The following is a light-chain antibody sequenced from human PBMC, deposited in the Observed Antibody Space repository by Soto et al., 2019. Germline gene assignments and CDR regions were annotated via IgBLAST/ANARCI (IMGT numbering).Light chain of an antibody. CDR3: MQALQTPSYT. CDR1: QSLLHSNGYNY. CDR2: LGS. Sequence: DIVMTQSPLSLPVTPGEPASISCRSSQSLLHSNGYNYLDWYLQKPGQSPQLLIYLGSNRASGVPDRFSGSGSGTDFTLKISRVEAEDVGVYYCMQALQTPSYTFGQGTKLEMK. J-gene: IGKJ2*01. V-gene: IGKV2-28*01.